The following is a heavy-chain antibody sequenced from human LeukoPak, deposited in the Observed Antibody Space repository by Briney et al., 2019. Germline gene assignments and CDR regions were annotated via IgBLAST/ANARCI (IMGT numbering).Heavy chain of an antibody. CDR1: GGTFSSYA. D-gene: IGHD4-17*01. CDR3: ASSTTVTPPGGY. CDR2: IIPIFGTA. J-gene: IGHJ4*02. Sequence: GASVNVSCKASGGTFSSYAISWVRQAPGQGLEWMGGIIPIFGTANYAQKFQGRVTITADESTSTAYMELSSLRSEDTAVYYCASSTTVTPPGGYWGQGTLVTVSS. V-gene: IGHV1-69*13.